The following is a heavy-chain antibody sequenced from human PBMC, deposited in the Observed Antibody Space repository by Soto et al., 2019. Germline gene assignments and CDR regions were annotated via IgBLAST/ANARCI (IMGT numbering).Heavy chain of an antibody. J-gene: IGHJ4*02. V-gene: IGHV3-23*01. CDR1: GFTFSSYS. CDR3: AKKVNSGSGSQYFDY. Sequence: PGGSLRLSCEASGFTFSSYSMSWVRQAPGKGLEWVSGFRAGGDDGTTYYADSVKGRFTISRDNSKNTLFLQMNSLRAEDTAIYYCAKKVNSGSGSQYFDYFGQGTLVTVSS. D-gene: IGHD3-10*01. CDR2: FRAGGDDGTT.